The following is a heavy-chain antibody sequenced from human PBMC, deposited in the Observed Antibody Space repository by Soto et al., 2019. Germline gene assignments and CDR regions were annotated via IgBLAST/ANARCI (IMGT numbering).Heavy chain of an antibody. CDR1: GFTFSSYA. V-gene: IGHV3-9*01. Sequence: PGGSLRLSCAASGFTFSSYAMSWVRQAPGKGLEWVSAISWNSGSIGYADSVKGRFTISRDNAKNSLYLQMNSLRAEDTALYYCAKDSSSSSFLGWFDPWGQGTLVT. J-gene: IGHJ5*02. D-gene: IGHD6-13*01. CDR3: AKDSSSSSFLGWFDP. CDR2: ISWNSGSI.